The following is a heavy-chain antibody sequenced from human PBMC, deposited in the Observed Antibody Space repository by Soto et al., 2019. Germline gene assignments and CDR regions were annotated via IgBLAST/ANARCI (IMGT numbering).Heavy chain of an antibody. Sequence: SETLSLTCAVYVGSFSGYYWSWIRQPPGKGLEWIGQINHSGSTNYNPSLKSRVTISVDTSKNQFSLKLSSVTAADTAVYYCARGPRYGSGSYSNFDYWGQGTLVTVSS. D-gene: IGHD3-10*01. CDR2: INHSGST. CDR3: ARGPRYGSGSYSNFDY. J-gene: IGHJ4*02. V-gene: IGHV4-34*01. CDR1: VGSFSGYY.